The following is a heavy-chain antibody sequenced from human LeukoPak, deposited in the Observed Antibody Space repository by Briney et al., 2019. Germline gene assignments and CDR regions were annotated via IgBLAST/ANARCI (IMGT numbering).Heavy chain of an antibody. Sequence: SETLSLTCTVSGGSISSYYWSWTRQPPGKGLEWIGYIYYSGSTNYNPSLKSRVTISVDTSKNQFSLKLSSVTAADTAVYYCARQVAYDFWSGFNPLDYWGQGTLVTVSS. CDR3: ARQVAYDFWSGFNPLDY. CDR1: GGSISSYY. J-gene: IGHJ4*02. CDR2: IYYSGST. D-gene: IGHD3-3*01. V-gene: IGHV4-59*08.